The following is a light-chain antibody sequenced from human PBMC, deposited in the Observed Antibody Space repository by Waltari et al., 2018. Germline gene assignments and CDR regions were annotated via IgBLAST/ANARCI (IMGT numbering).Light chain of an antibody. CDR2: SNP. J-gene: IGLJ2*01. Sequence: QSVLTQPPSASGAPGQTVTIFCSGGNSNIGSNVVNWYQQVPGTAPKLLIYSNPYRPSGVPDRFSGSKSGTSASLAISGLQSDDEGDYYCATWDDRLTGVVFGGGTQVTVL. CDR3: ATWDDRLTGVV. V-gene: IGLV1-44*01. CDR1: NSNIGSNV.